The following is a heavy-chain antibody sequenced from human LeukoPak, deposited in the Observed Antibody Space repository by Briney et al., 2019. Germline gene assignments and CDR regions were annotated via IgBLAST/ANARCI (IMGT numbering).Heavy chain of an antibody. CDR2: ISYDEANK. Sequence: GGSLRLSCAASGFTFSSYGMHWVRQAPGKGLEWVAVISYDEANKYYADSVKGRFTISRDNSKNTLYLQMNSLRAEDTAVYYCAKPIGTSSTLDYWGQGTLVTVSS. D-gene: IGHD1-14*01. V-gene: IGHV3-30*18. CDR3: AKPIGTSSTLDY. CDR1: GFTFSSYG. J-gene: IGHJ4*02.